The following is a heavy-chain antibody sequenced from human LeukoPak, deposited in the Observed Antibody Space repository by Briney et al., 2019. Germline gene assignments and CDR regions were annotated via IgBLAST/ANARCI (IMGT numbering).Heavy chain of an antibody. D-gene: IGHD3-22*01. CDR2: ISGSGGST. V-gene: IGHV3-23*01. CDR3: ARVTYYYDSSGTAHDY. J-gene: IGHJ4*02. Sequence: PSETLSLTCAVYGGSFSGYYWSWVRQAPGKGLEWVSAISGSGGSTYYADSVKGRFTISRDNSKNTLYLQMNSLRAEDTAVYYCARVTYYYDSSGTAHDYWGQGTLVTVSS. CDR1: GGSFSGYY.